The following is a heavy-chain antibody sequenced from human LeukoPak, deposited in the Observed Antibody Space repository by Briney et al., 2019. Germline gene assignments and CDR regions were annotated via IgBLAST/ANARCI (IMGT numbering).Heavy chain of an antibody. V-gene: IGHV1-8*03. Sequence: GASVKVSCKASGYTFTSYDINWVRQATGQGLEWMGWMNPNSGNTGYAQKFQGRVTITRNTSISTAYMELSSLRSEDTAVYYCARGAQGKVPAATVYYYYMDVWGKGTTVTVSS. J-gene: IGHJ6*03. CDR3: ARGAQGKVPAATVYYYYMDV. CDR2: MNPNSGNT. D-gene: IGHD2-2*01. CDR1: GYTFTSYD.